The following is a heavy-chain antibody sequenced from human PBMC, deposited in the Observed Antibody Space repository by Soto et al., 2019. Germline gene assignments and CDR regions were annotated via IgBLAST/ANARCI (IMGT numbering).Heavy chain of an antibody. V-gene: IGHV4-31*03. CDR1: GGSISSGGYY. J-gene: IGHJ4*02. CDR2: IYYSGST. D-gene: IGHD3-10*01. CDR3: ARTVRDLYYFDY. Sequence: TLSLTCTVSGGSISSGGYYWSWIRQHPGKGLEWIGYIYYSGSTYYNPSLKSRVTISVDTSKNQFSLKLSSVTAADTAVYYCARTVRDLYYFDYWGQGTLVTVSS.